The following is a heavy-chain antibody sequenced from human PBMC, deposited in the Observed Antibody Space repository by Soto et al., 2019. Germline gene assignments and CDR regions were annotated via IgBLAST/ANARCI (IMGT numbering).Heavy chain of an antibody. Sequence: QVQVVQSGAEVKKPGASVKVSCKASGYTFSTYGMHWVRQAPGQSLEWMGWLNGGTGQTRYSQRFQDRLIITRDTSASTGYMELSSLRSEDTAVYYCARGKGMEENYFYYGLDIWGQGTTVTVSS. CDR2: LNGGTGQT. D-gene: IGHD1-1*01. J-gene: IGHJ6*02. CDR1: GYTFSTYG. CDR3: ARGKGMEENYFYYGLDI. V-gene: IGHV1-3*01.